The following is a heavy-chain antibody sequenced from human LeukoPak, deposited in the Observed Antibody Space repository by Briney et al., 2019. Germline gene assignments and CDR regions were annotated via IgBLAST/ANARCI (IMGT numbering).Heavy chain of an antibody. CDR2: IYPGDSDT. J-gene: IGHJ5*02. V-gene: IGHV5-51*01. Sequence: GESLQISCQGSGYSFTSYWIGWVRQMPGKGLAWMGIIYPGDSDTRYSPSFQGQVTISADKSISTAYLRWSSLKASDTAMYYCARLLGINWFDPCGQGTLVTVSS. CDR3: ARLLGINWFDP. D-gene: IGHD1-14*01. CDR1: GYSFTSYW.